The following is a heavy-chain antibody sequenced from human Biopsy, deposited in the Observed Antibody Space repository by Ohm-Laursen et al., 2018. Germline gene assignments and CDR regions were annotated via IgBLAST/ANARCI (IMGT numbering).Heavy chain of an antibody. CDR2: ISRNSAII. D-gene: IGHD1-26*01. V-gene: IGHV3-9*01. CDR1: GFTVGDYG. J-gene: IGHJ6*02. Sequence: SLRLSCAASGFTVGDYGMHWVRQPPGKGLEWVSGISRNSAIIDYADSVRGRFTISRDNARRSLFLQMNNLKSEDTAFYYCARGRRGARYGMDVWGRGTTVTVSS. CDR3: ARGRRGARYGMDV.